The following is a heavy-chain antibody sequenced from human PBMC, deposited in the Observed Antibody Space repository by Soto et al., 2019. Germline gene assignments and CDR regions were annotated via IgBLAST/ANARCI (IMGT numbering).Heavy chain of an antibody. Sequence: PGEALKISWQDSGYGFATKWISWVRQMPGNGPERVGRVDASDYHSNYSPGFRCHVIISVDRSVSTAYLEWSSLKASDRAIYYCVRPSSNTVAASAPFDPWGQGTLVTVSS. CDR3: VRPSSNTVAASAPFDP. V-gene: IGHV5-10-1*01. J-gene: IGHJ5*02. CDR1: GYGFATKW. CDR2: VDASDYHS. D-gene: IGHD5-18*01.